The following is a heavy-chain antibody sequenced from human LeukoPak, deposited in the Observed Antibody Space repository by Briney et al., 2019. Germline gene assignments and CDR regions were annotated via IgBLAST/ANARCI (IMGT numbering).Heavy chain of an antibody. D-gene: IGHD6-6*01. CDR2: IIPIFGTA. V-gene: IGHV1-69*05. CDR3: ARAGTRPDYYYYMDV. J-gene: IGHJ6*03. Sequence: SLKVSCKASGGTFSSYAISWVRQAPGQGLEWMRGIIPIFGTANYAQKFQGRVTITTDESTSTAYMELSSLRSEDTAVYYCARAGTRPDYYYYMDVWGKGTTVTVSS. CDR1: GGTFSSYA.